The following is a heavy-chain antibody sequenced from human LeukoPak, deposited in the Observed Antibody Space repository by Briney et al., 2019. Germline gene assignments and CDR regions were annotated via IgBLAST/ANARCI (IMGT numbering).Heavy chain of an antibody. CDR2: MNPNSGNT. J-gene: IGHJ6*02. Sequence: ASVKVSCKASGYTFTSYDINWVRQATGQGLEWMGWMNPNSGNTGYAQKFQGRVTMTRNTSISTAYMELSSLRSEDTAVYYCARERGSGGGWRHFCYYYGMDVWGQGTTVTVSS. D-gene: IGHD2-15*01. CDR1: GYTFTSYD. V-gene: IGHV1-8*01. CDR3: ARERGSGGGWRHFCYYYGMDV.